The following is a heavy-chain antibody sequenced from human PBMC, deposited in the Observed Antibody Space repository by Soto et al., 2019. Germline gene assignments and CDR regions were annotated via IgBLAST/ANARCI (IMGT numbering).Heavy chain of an antibody. J-gene: IGHJ4*02. CDR2: ISGYSGQT. V-gene: IGHV1-18*01. CDR3: ASDHSGPD. D-gene: IGHD6-25*01. CDR1: GDSFSKFG. Sequence: HVLLVQSGPEVRKPGASVNVSCMASGDSFSKFGINWVRQAPGQGLEWVGWISGYSGQTNYAQKFQGRVTMTRDTSTTTAYMELRTLRSDDTAVYFCASDHSGPDWGQGTLVTVSS.